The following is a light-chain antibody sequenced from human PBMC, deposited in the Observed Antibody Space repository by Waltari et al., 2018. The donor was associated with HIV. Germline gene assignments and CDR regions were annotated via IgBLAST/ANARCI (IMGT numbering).Light chain of an antibody. J-gene: IGLJ2*01. Sequence: SQPLSVSVSPGQTVTITCSGYTFDLTYVAWYQQRPGQSPVLVLYEDNKRASEIPERFSGSHTGKTASLTIGGAQTMDEADYFCQAWGDRPVVFGGGTKLTVL. V-gene: IGLV3-1*01. CDR2: EDN. CDR3: QAWGDRPVV. CDR1: TFDLTY.